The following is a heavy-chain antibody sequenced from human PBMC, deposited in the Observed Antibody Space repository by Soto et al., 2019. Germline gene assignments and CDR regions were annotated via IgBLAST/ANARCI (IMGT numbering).Heavy chain of an antibody. CDR2: ISYDGSNK. D-gene: IGHD1-26*01. V-gene: IGHV3-30*03. J-gene: IGHJ4*02. CDR3: SGAESPDTAYFSLY. Sequence: PGGSLRLSCAASGFTFSSYGMHWVRQAPGKGLEWVAVISYDGSNKYYADSVKGRFTISRDNSKNTLYLQMNSLRAEDTAVYYCSGAESPDTAYFSLYWGQGTPVTVSS. CDR1: GFTFSSYG.